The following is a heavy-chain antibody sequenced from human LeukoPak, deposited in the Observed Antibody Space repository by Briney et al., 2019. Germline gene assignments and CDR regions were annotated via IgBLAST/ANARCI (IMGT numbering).Heavy chain of an antibody. CDR3: ARVAYYYDSSGLNWFDP. CDR1: GGSISSSNYY. J-gene: IGHJ5*02. CDR2: MYYSGSI. D-gene: IGHD3-22*01. Sequence: SETLSLTCTVSGGSISSSNYYWVWIRQPPSKGLEWIGSMYYSGSIFYNPSLKSRVTMSINTSKNQFSLKVSSVTAADTAVYYCARVAYYYDSSGLNWFDPWGQGTLVTVSS. V-gene: IGHV4-39*07.